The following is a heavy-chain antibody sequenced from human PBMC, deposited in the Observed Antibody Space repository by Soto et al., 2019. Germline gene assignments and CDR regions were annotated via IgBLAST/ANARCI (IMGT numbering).Heavy chain of an antibody. V-gene: IGHV1-69*02. CDR1: GGTFSSYT. J-gene: IGHJ4*02. Sequence: QVQLVQSGAEVKKPGSSVKVSCKASGGTFSSYTISWVRQAPGQGLEWMGRIIPSLGIANYAQKFQGRVTITADNTTSTANMGLSSLSSEDTAVYYCARSTIGTYYYDSSGYYPIWGQGTLVTVSS. CDR2: IIPSLGIA. CDR3: ARSTIGTYYYDSSGYYPI. D-gene: IGHD3-22*01.